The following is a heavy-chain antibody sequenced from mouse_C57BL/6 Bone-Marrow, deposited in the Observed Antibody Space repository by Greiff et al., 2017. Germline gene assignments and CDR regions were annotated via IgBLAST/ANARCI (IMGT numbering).Heavy chain of an antibody. D-gene: IGHD2-4*01. CDR2: INPNNGGT. CDR3: ARDIYDYDGAWFAY. V-gene: IGHV1-22*01. CDR1: GYTFTDYN. Sequence: EVKLQQSGPELVKPGASVKMSCKASGYTFTDYNMHWVKQSHGKSLEWIGYINPNNGGTSYNQKFKGKATLTVNKSSSPAYMELRSLTSEDSAFYYCARDIYDYDGAWFAYWGQGTLVTVSA. J-gene: IGHJ3*01.